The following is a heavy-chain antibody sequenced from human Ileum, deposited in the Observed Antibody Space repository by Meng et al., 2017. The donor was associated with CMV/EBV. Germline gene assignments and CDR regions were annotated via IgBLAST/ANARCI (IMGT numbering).Heavy chain of an antibody. D-gene: IGHD5-12*01. CDR3: AREIIMAARAFGY. CDR2: IKPHSGDT. Sequence: QGQRAQSGTDVKNPGASVKVSGKASGYTFTDYYMHWVRQAPGQGLEWMGWIKPHSGDTKYEKKFQGRVTMTSDTSISTVYMELTRLTPDDTSIYYCAREIIMAARAFGYWGQGTLVTVSS. CDR1: GYTFTDYY. V-gene: IGHV1-2*02. J-gene: IGHJ4*02.